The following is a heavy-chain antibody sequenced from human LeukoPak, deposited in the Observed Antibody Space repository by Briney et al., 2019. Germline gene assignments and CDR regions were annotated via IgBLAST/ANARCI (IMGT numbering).Heavy chain of an antibody. CDR1: GFTFSSYA. D-gene: IGHD1-1*01. Sequence: GGSLRLSCAASGFTFSSYAMHWVRQAPGKGLEWVAVISYDGSNKYYADSVKGRFTISRDNSKNTLYLQMNSLRAEDTAVYYCARNVGTTGYYFDYWGQGTLVTVSS. CDR2: ISYDGSNK. CDR3: ARNVGTTGYYFDY. J-gene: IGHJ4*02. V-gene: IGHV3-30-3*01.